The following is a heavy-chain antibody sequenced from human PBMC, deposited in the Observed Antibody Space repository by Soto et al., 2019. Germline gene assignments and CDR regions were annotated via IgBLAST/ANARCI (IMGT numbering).Heavy chain of an antibody. J-gene: IGHJ4*02. D-gene: IGHD6-25*01. V-gene: IGHV1-69*13. CDR2: IIPISGTA. CDR1: GGTFSSYA. Sequence: SVKVSCKASGGTFSSYAISWVRQAPGQGLEWMGGIIPISGTANYAQKFQGRVTITADESTSTAYMELSSLRSEDTAVYYCARRKERSGPHYFDYWGQGSQVTVSS. CDR3: ARRKERSGPHYFDY.